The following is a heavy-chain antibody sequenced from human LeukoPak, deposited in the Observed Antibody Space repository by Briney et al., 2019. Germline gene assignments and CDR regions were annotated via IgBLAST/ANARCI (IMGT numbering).Heavy chain of an antibody. CDR3: ARSDWADYYDSSGYTSRSGYVDF. J-gene: IGHJ4*02. V-gene: IGHV4-59*01. Sequence: PSETLSLTCTVSGGSISSYYWGSIRQPPGKRLEWRGSIYYNGGTTYNPSFMSRVTISVDTSKNQFSLKLSSVTAADTAVYYCARSDWADYYDSSGYTSRSGYVDFWGQGTLVTVSS. D-gene: IGHD3-22*01. CDR2: IYYNGGT. CDR1: GGSISSYY.